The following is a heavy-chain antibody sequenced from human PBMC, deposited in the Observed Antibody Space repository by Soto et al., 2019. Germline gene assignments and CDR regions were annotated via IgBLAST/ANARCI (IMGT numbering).Heavy chain of an antibody. CDR2: IYYSGST. CDR1: GGSISSSSYY. D-gene: IGHD3-10*01. V-gene: IGHV4-39*01. CDR3: ARHANYYYGSGSYYISSYYYYYMDV. J-gene: IGHJ6*03. Sequence: SDTLSLTCTVSGGSISSSSYYWGWIRQPPGKGLEWIGSIYYSGSTYYNPSLKSRVTISVDTSKNQFSLKLGSVTAADTAVYYCARHANYYYGSGSYYISSYYYYYMDVWGKGTTVT.